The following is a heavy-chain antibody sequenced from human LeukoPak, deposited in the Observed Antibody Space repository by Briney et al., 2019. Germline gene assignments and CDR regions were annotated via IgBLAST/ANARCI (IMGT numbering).Heavy chain of an antibody. V-gene: IGHV4-39*07. CDR2: IYYSGST. CDR3: ARARLGKLELHY. J-gene: IGHJ4*02. D-gene: IGHD1-7*01. Sequence: SETLSLTCTVSGGSISSSSYYWGWIRQPPGKGLEWIGSIYYSGSTNYNPSLKSRVTISVDTSKNQFSLKLSSVTAADTAVYYCARARLGKLELHYWGQGTPVTVSS. CDR1: GGSISSSSYY.